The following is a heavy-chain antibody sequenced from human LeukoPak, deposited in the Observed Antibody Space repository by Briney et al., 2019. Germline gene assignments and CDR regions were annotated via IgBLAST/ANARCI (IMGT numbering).Heavy chain of an antibody. J-gene: IGHJ3*02. CDR2: INPNSGGT. Sequence: GASVKVSCKASGYTFTGYYMHWVRQAPGQGLEWMGRINPNSGGTNYAQKFQGRVTMTRDTSISTAYMELSRLRSDDTDVYYCARDRRAFYAFDIWGQGTMVTVSS. D-gene: IGHD3-3*02. CDR1: GYTFTGYY. V-gene: IGHV1-2*05. CDR3: ARDRRAFYAFDI.